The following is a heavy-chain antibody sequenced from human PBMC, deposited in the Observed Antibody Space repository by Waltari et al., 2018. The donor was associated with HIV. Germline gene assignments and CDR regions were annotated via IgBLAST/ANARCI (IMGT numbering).Heavy chain of an antibody. V-gene: IGHV3-33*01. J-gene: IGHJ6*02. Sequence: QVQLLESGGGVVQPGRSLRLSCAASGFTFSSSAMHWVRQGPGKGLEWVAVIRYDGSNKYYADSVKGRFSISRDNSKNTLYLQMNSLRAEDTAVYFCARRGVLTYYYTMDVWGQGTTVTVSS. D-gene: IGHD3-10*01. CDR1: GFTFSSSA. CDR2: IRYDGSNK. CDR3: ARRGVLTYYYTMDV.